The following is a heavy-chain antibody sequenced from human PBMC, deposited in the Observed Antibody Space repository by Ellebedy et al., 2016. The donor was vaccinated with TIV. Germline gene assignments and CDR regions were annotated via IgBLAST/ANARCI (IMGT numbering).Heavy chain of an antibody. CDR2: INSDGRTT. CDR1: GFTFGRYW. Sequence: PGGSLRLSCAASGFTFGRYWMHLVHQAPWKGPVWVSRINSDGRTTSYADSVKGRFTISRDNAKSTLYLQMNSLRVEDTAVYYCARERTIAGFDYWGQGTLVSVSS. V-gene: IGHV3-74*01. CDR3: ARERTIAGFDY. J-gene: IGHJ4*02. D-gene: IGHD6-13*01.